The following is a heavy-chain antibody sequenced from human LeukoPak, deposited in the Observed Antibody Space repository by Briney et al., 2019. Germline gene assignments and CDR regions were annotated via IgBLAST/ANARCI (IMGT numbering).Heavy chain of an antibody. CDR3: ARDIVFAAAGTQIDY. V-gene: IGHV3-21*01. Sequence: GGPLRLSCAASGFTFSSYSMNWVRQAPGKGLEWVSSISSSSSCIYYADSVKGRFTISRDNAKNSLYLQMNSLRAEDTAVYYCARDIVFAAAGTQIDYWGQGTLVTVSS. D-gene: IGHD6-13*01. J-gene: IGHJ4*02. CDR2: ISSSSSCI. CDR1: GFTFSSYS.